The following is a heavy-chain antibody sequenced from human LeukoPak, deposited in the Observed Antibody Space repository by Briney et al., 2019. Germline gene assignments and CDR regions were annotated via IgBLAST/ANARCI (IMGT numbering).Heavy chain of an antibody. V-gene: IGHV3-33*06. Sequence: PGGSLRLSCAASGFTFSSYGMHWVRQAPGKGLEWVAVIWYDGSIKFYVDSVKGRFTISRDNSKNTLYLQMNSLRAEDTAVYYCAEDVGGRQLPAYFDYWGQGTLVTVSS. D-gene: IGHD2-2*01. CDR2: IWYDGSIK. CDR1: GFTFSSYG. CDR3: AEDVGGRQLPAYFDY. J-gene: IGHJ4*02.